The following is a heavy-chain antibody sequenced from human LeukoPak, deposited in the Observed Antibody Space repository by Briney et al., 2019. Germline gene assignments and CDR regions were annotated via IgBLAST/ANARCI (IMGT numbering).Heavy chain of an antibody. CDR1: GYTFTSYG. J-gene: IGHJ4*02. Sequence: ASVKVSCKASGYTFTSYGISWARQAPGQGLEWMGGFDPEDGETIYAQKFQGRVTMTEDTSTDTAYMELSSLRSEDTAVYYCATRGPGSGSYFYYWGQGTLVTVSS. CDR3: ATRGPGSGSYFYY. D-gene: IGHD3-10*01. V-gene: IGHV1-24*01. CDR2: FDPEDGET.